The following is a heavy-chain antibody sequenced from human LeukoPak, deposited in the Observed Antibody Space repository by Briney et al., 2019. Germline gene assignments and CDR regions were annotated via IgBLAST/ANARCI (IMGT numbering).Heavy chain of an antibody. CDR1: GFTFSSYW. CDR2: IKQDGSEK. CDR3: ARGTAAGNVYYYGMDV. D-gene: IGHD6-13*01. J-gene: IGHJ6*02. Sequence: GGSLRLSCAASGFTFSSYWMSWVRQAPGKGLEWVANIKQDGSEKYYVDSVKGRFTISRDNAKNSLYLQMNSLRAEDTAVYYCARGTAAGNVYYYGMDVWGQGTTVTVSS. V-gene: IGHV3-7*04.